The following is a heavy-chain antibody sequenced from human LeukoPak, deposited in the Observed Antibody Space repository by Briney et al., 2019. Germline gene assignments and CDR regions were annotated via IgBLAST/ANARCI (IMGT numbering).Heavy chain of an antibody. Sequence: PGGSLRLSCAASGFTFSSYAMSWVRQAPGKGLEWVSAISGSGGSTYYADSVKGRFTISRDNAKNSLYLQMNSLRAEDTAVYYCARDLYCSSTSCYDLDYWGQGTLVTVSS. CDR1: GFTFSSYA. CDR2: ISGSGGST. J-gene: IGHJ4*02. D-gene: IGHD2-2*01. V-gene: IGHV3-23*01. CDR3: ARDLYCSSTSCYDLDY.